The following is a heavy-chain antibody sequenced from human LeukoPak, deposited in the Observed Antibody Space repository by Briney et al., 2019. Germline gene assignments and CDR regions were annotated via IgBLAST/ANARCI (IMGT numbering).Heavy chain of an antibody. V-gene: IGHV4-61*05. Sequence: SGTLSLTCTVSGGSISSSSYYWGWIRQPPGKGLEWIGYIHYSGTTNYNPSLKNRVTISLDTSKNQFSLNLSSVTAADTTVYYCARMGGYSGYATHWGQGTLVTVSS. CDR1: GGSISSSSYY. CDR3: ARMGGYSGYATH. CDR2: IHYSGTT. J-gene: IGHJ4*02. D-gene: IGHD5-12*01.